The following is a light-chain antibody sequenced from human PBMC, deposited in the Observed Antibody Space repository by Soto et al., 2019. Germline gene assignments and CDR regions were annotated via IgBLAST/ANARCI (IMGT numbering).Light chain of an antibody. CDR1: NSDVGGYDR. CDR3: ISYIPSTNTHWV. J-gene: IGLJ3*02. V-gene: IGLV2-14*01. CDR2: EVY. Sequence: QSVLTQPASVSGSPGQSITISCTGTNSDVGGYDRVSWYQHHPGKAPKLLIFEVYNRPSGISDRFSGSKSGDTASLTISGLQAEDEADYYCISYIPSTNTHWVFGGGTKLTVL.